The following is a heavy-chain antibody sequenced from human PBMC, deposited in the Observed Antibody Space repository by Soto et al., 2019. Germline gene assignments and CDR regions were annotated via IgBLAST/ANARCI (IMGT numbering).Heavy chain of an antibody. D-gene: IGHD2-2*01. CDR2: IYYSGST. J-gene: IGHJ5*02. V-gene: IGHV4-61*08. CDR3: ARSYVYCSSTSCYGNWFDP. Sequence: SETLSLTCTVSGGSISSGDYYWSWIRQPPGKGLEWIGYIYYSGSTNYNPSLKSRVTISVDTSKNQFSLKLSSVTAADTAVYYCARSYVYCSSTSCYGNWFDPWGQGTLVTVS. CDR1: GGSISSGDYY.